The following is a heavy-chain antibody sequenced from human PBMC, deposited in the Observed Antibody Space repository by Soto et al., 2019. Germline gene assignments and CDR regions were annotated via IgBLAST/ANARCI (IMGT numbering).Heavy chain of an antibody. CDR2: IFSNDEK. Sequence: QVTLKESGPVLVKPTETLTLTCTVSGFSLSNARMGVSWIRQPPGKALEWLAHIFSNDEKSYSTSLKSRLTISKDTSKSQVVLTMTNMDPVDTATYYCARITIFGVVITSSYNWFDPWGQGTLVTVSS. V-gene: IGHV2-26*01. CDR1: GFSLSNARMG. CDR3: ARITIFGVVITSSYNWFDP. D-gene: IGHD3-3*01. J-gene: IGHJ5*02.